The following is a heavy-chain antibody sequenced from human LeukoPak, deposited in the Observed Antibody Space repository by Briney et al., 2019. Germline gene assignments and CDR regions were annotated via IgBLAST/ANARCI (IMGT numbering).Heavy chain of an antibody. Sequence: PSETLSLTCTVSGGSISNSFWNWIRQPPGKGLEWIGHIYYTGSPRYNPSLTSRVTISVDMSSNQFSLTLHSVTAADTAVYYCARRLRAESDASPDNWIGPWGQGALVTVSS. CDR3: ARRLRAESDASPDNWIGP. J-gene: IGHJ5*02. D-gene: IGHD3-16*01. CDR1: GGSISNSF. V-gene: IGHV4-59*08. CDR2: IYYTGSP.